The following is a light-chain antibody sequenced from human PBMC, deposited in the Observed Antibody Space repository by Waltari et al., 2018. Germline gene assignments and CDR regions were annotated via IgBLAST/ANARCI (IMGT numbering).Light chain of an antibody. CDR1: SSNIENTG. J-gene: IGLJ3*02. CDR2: QDD. CDR3: AAWDDSLNGWV. Sequence: QSVLTQPPSVSEAPRQRVTISCSGTSSNIENTGLNWYQQFPGTAPRLLVYQDDMVPSGVSDRFSGSKSGTSASLAISGLQSEDEADYYCAAWDDSLNGWVFGGGTKLTVL. V-gene: IGLV1-36*01.